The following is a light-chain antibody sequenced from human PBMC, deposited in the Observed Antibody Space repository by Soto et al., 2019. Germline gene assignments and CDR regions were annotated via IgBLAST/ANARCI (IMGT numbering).Light chain of an antibody. CDR3: QQRYSTPRT. CDR2: AAS. Sequence: DIQMTQSPSSLSASVGDRVTITCRASQSISSYLNWYQQKPGKAPKLLIYAASSLQSGVPSRFSGSGSGTDFTLTISSLQPEECATYYCQQRYSTPRTFGQGTKVEIK. CDR1: QSISSY. V-gene: IGKV1-39*01. J-gene: IGKJ1*01.